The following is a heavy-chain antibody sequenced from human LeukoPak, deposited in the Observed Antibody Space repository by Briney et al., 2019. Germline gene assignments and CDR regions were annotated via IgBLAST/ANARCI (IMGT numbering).Heavy chain of an antibody. CDR3: ARGLGMITFGGVIVRVAFDI. CDR1: GASFSGYS. CDR2: VTNSVST. D-gene: IGHD3-16*02. J-gene: IGHJ3*02. Sequence: SPSPSPTWALDGASFSGYSSSSVRHPPGNGPEWIGEVTNSVSTNTNPPLKSRVTISVDTSKNQFSLKLRSVTAADAAVYYCARGLGMITFGGVIVRVAFDIWGQGTMVTVSS. V-gene: IGHV4-34*01.